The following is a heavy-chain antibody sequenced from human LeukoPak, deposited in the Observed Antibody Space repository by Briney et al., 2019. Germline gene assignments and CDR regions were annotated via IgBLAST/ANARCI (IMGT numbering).Heavy chain of an antibody. CDR1: GFTFSSYS. CDR3: ARDGSTPNYYGSGSYDLDY. CDR2: ISSSSSYI. J-gene: IGHJ4*02. V-gene: IGHV3-21*01. D-gene: IGHD3-10*01. Sequence: GGSLRLSCAASGFTFSSYSMNWVRQAPGKGLEWVSSISSSSSYIYYADSVKGRFTISRDNAKNSLYLQMNSLRAEDTAVYYCARDGSTPNYYGSGSYDLDYWGQGTLVTVSS.